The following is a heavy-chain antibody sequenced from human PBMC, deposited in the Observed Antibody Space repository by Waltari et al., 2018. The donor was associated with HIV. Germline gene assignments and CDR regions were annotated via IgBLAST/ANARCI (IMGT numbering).Heavy chain of an antibody. V-gene: IGHV3-30*02. CDR3: AKELRSGYSYYYYGMDV. D-gene: IGHD2-15*01. CDR2: IRYDGNTK. Sequence: MHWVRQAPGKGLEWVTFIRYDGNTKYYADSVKGRFTISRDNSKNTLYLQMSSLRAEDTAVYYCAKELRSGYSYYYYGMDVWGQGTTVTVSS. J-gene: IGHJ6*02.